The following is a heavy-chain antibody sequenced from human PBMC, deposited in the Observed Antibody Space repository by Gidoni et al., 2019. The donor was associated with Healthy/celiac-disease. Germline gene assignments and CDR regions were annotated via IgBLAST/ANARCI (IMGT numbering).Heavy chain of an antibody. Sequence: QVQLQESGPGLVKPSQTLSLTCTVSGGSISSGDSYWSWIRQPPGKGLEWIGYIYYSGSTYYNPSLKSRVTISVDTSKNQFSLKLSSVTAADTAVYYCARARGEYSSSWYEGDYWGQGTLVTVSS. D-gene: IGHD6-13*01. V-gene: IGHV4-30-4*01. CDR2: IYYSGST. CDR3: ARARGEYSSSWYEGDY. J-gene: IGHJ4*02. CDR1: GGSISSGDSY.